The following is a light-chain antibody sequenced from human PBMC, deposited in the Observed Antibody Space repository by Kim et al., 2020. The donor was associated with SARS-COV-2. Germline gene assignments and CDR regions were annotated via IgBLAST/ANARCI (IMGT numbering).Light chain of an antibody. CDR3: QSYNRDNVL. J-gene: IGLJ2*01. V-gene: IGLV6-57*04. CDR1: SGSIDDNY. CDR2: EDD. Sequence: FMLTQPHSVSESPGKTVTISCTRSSGSIDDNYMQWYQQRPGGVPTTVIYEDDQRPSGVSDRFSGSIDNSSNSASLTISGLRTEDEADYYCQSYNRDNVLFGGGTQLTVL.